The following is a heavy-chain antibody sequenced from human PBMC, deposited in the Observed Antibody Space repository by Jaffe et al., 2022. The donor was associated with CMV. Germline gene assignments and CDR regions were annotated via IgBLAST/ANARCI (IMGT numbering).Heavy chain of an antibody. D-gene: IGHD3-10*01. CDR3: ATYQGGSGNPSA. CDR1: GFTFSSYA. CDR2: ISGSGGST. V-gene: IGHV3-23*01. Sequence: EVQLLESGGGLVQPGGSLRLSCAASGFTFSSYAMSWVRQAPGKGLEWVSAISGSGGSTYYADSVKGRFTISRDNSKNTLYLQMNSLRAEDTAVYYCATYQGGSGNPSAWGQGTLVTVSS. J-gene: IGHJ5*02.